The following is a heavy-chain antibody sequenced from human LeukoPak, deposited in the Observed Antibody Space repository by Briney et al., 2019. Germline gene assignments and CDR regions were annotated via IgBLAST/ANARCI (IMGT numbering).Heavy chain of an antibody. CDR3: AGGYRSSSS. CDR2: IYYSGST. D-gene: IGHD6-13*01. V-gene: IGHV4-59*07. J-gene: IGHJ4*02. Sequence: SDTLSLTCTVCGGSISSYYWRWIRQPPGKGLEWIGYIYYSGSTNYNPSLKSRVTISVDTSKNQFSLKLSSVTAADTAVYYCAGGYRSSSSWGQGTLVTVSS. CDR1: GGSISSYY.